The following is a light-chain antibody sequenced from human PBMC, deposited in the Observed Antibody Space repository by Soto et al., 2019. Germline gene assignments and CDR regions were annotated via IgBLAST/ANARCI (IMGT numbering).Light chain of an antibody. CDR2: GHS. CDR3: KSYDTGVVGLL. CDR1: NSTIGAGYD. J-gene: IGLJ2*01. V-gene: IGLV1-40*01. Sequence: QPVLTQPPSVSGAPGQSVNIACTGSNSTIGAGYDVHWYRQSQGPAPKLLLSGHSHRPSGVPDRFSGSKSGPSAFLAITGLQPGDEADYFGKSYDTGVVGLLFGAGTQLTVL.